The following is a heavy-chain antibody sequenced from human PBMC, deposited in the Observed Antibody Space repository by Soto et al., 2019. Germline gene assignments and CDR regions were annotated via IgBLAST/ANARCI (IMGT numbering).Heavy chain of an antibody. CDR3: ATGGLLRYFDWFPGLN. V-gene: IGHV1-24*01. CDR2: FDPEDGET. CDR1: GYTLTELS. J-gene: IGHJ4*02. D-gene: IGHD3-9*01. Sequence: ASVKVSCKVSGYTLTELSMHWVRQAPGKGLEWMGGFDPEDGETIYAQKFQGRVTMTEDTSTDTAYMELSSLRSEDTAVYYCATGGLLRYFDWFPGLNWGQGTLVTVPQ.